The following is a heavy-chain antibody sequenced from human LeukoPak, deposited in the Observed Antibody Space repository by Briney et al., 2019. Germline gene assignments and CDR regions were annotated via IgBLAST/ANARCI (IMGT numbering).Heavy chain of an antibody. V-gene: IGHV3-21*01. Sequence: GGSLRLSCAASGFTFSTFGMIWVRQAPGKGLDWVSSISSGSYIYYADAVKGRFTISRDNSKNTLYLQMNSLRAEDTAVYYCARHYYDSSGSHAFDIWGQGTMVTVSS. CDR2: ISSGSYI. D-gene: IGHD3-22*01. J-gene: IGHJ3*02. CDR3: ARHYYDSSGSHAFDI. CDR1: GFTFSTFG.